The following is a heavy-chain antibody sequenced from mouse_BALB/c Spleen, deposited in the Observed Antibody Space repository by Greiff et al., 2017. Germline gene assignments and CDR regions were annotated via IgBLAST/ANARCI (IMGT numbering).Heavy chain of an antibody. D-gene: IGHD2-12*01. CDR3: ARNGRRGNAMDY. V-gene: IGHV14-3*02. CDR2: IDPANGNT. Sequence: EVQLQQSGAELVKPGASVKLSCTASGFNIKDTYMHWVKQRPEQGLEWIGRIDPANGNTKYDPKFQGKATITADTSSKTAYLQLSSLTSEDTAVYYCARNGRRGNAMDYWGQGTSVTVSS. CDR1: GFNIKDTY. J-gene: IGHJ4*01.